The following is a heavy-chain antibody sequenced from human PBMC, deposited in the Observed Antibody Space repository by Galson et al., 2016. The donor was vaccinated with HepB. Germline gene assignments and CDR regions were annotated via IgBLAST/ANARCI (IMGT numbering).Heavy chain of an antibody. CDR2: ISGSGAST. D-gene: IGHD1-26*01. Sequence: SLRLSCAASGFTFSSYAMSWVRQAPGKGLEWVSVISGSGASTYYADSVKGRFTISRDDAKNTLYLQMNTLRVEDTAVYYCTRETRWYFDLWGRGTLLTVPS. CDR3: TRETRWYFDL. CDR1: GFTFSSYA. J-gene: IGHJ2*01. V-gene: IGHV3-23*01.